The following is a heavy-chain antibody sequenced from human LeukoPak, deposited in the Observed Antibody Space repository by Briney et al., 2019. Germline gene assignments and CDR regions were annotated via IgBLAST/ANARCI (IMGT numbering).Heavy chain of an antibody. CDR1: GGSFSGYY. CDR2: INHSGST. J-gene: IGHJ5*02. D-gene: IGHD2-15*01. V-gene: IGHV4-34*01. Sequence: SETLSLTCAVYGGSFSGYYWSWIRQPPGRGLEWIGEINHSGSTNYNPSLKSRVTISVDTSKNQFSLKLSSVTAADTAVYYCARAYCSGGSCPPWGQGTLVTVSS. CDR3: ARAYCSGGSCPP.